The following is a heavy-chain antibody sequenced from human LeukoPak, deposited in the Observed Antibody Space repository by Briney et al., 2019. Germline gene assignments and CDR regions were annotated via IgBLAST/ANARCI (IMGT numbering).Heavy chain of an antibody. D-gene: IGHD6-19*01. CDR1: GYTFTNYY. Sequence: ASVKVSCKASGYTFTNYYMHWVRQAPGQGLEWMGIINPSGGSTSYAQKFQGRVTMTRDMSTSTVYMELSSLRSEDTAVYYCARDRRQWLAEVDYWGQGTLVTVSS. J-gene: IGHJ4*02. V-gene: IGHV1-46*01. CDR2: INPSGGST. CDR3: ARDRRQWLAEVDY.